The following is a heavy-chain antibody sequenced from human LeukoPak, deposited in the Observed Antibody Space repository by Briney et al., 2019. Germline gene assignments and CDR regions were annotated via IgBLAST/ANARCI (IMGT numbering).Heavy chain of an antibody. Sequence: GGSLRLSCTASGFTFGGFAMAWVRQTPGRGLEWVSGILAGGANTYYADSVKGRFTISRDNAKNSLYLQMNSLRAEDTALYYCARDPIAVAGTYYFDYWGQGTLVTVSS. CDR1: GFTFGGFA. J-gene: IGHJ4*02. V-gene: IGHV3-23*01. CDR3: ARDPIAVAGTYYFDY. CDR2: ILAGGANT. D-gene: IGHD6-19*01.